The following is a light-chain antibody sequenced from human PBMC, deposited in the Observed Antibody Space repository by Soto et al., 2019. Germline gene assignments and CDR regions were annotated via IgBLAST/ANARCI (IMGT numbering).Light chain of an antibody. CDR2: DAS. J-gene: IGKJ1*01. CDR3: QQYKIWPPA. CDR1: QTISNS. Sequence: EIVMTQSPATLSVSSGEGATLSCRASQTISNSLAWYQQKPGQAPRLLIYDASALPTDIPTRFSGSGYGTEFTLTISSLQSEDFAFYFCQQYKIWPPAFGQGTKVDIK. V-gene: IGKV3-15*01.